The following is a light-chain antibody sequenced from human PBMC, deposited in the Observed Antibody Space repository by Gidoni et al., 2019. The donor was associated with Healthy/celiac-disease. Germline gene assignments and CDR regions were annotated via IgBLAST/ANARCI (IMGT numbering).Light chain of an antibody. V-gene: IGKV3-11*01. CDR3: QQRSNWPPWT. CDR1: QSVSSY. CDR2: DAS. J-gene: IGKJ1*01. Sequence: EIVLTQSPATLSLSPGERATLSCSASQSVSSYVAWYQQKPGQAPRLLIYDASNRATGIPARFSGSGSGTDFTLTISRLEPEDFAVYYCQQRSNWPPWTFGQGTKVEIK.